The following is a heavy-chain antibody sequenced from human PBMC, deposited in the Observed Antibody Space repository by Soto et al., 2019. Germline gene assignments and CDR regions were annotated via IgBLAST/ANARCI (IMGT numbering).Heavy chain of an antibody. J-gene: IGHJ2*01. D-gene: IGHD6-6*01. CDR2: IYYSGST. V-gene: IGHV4-61*01. Sequence: PSETLSLTCTVSGGSVASGSYYCSWIRQPPGKGLEWIGYIYYSGSTNYNPSLKSRVTISVDTSKSQFSLKLSSVTAADTAVYYCASIAARRGYFDLWGRGTLVTVSS. CDR1: GGSVASGSYY. CDR3: ASIAARRGYFDL.